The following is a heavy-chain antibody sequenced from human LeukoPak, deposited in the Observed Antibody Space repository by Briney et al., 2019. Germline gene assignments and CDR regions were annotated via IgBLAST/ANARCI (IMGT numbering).Heavy chain of an antibody. J-gene: IGHJ4*02. D-gene: IGHD1-26*01. Sequence: SVKVSCKASGFTFTSSAMQWVRQARGQRLEWIGWIVVGSGNTNYAQKFQERVTITRDMSTSTAYMELSSLRSEDTAVYYCARVGDGTVGATDYWGQGTLVTVSS. CDR3: ARVGDGTVGATDY. CDR1: GFTFTSSA. CDR2: IVVGSGNT. V-gene: IGHV1-58*02.